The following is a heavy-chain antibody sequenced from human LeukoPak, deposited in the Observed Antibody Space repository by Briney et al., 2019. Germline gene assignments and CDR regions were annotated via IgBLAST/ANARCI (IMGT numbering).Heavy chain of an antibody. D-gene: IGHD1-26*01. J-gene: IGHJ4*02. CDR3: ARAPTGSYDY. Sequence: GGSLRLSCAASGFTFRSYAMSWVRQAPGKGLEWVSTIIGNDGSTYHAGSVKGRFTISRDNSKNTLYLQMNSLRAEDAAVYYCARAPTGSYDYWGQGTLVTVSS. CDR1: GFTFRSYA. CDR2: IIGNDGST. V-gene: IGHV3-23*01.